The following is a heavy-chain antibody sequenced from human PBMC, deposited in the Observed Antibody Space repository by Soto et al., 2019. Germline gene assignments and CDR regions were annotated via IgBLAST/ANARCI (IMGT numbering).Heavy chain of an antibody. J-gene: IGHJ1*01. D-gene: IGHD6-19*01. CDR3: VGGIAVAVVQH. CDR2: IYYSGST. CDR1: GGSISSSSYY. V-gene: IGHV4-39*01. Sequence: SETLSLTCTVSGGSISSSSYYWGWIRQPPGKGLEWIGSIYYSGSTYYNPSLKSRVTISVDTSKNQFSLKLSSVTAADTAVYYCVGGIAVAVVQHWGQGTLVTVSS.